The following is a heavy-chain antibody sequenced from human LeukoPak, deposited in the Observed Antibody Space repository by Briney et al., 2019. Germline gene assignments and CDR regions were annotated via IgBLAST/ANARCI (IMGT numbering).Heavy chain of an antibody. CDR3: ATYSSLNTREFQY. D-gene: IGHD3-22*01. CDR1: GLTFSRDW. Sequence: PGGSLRLSCEASGLTFSRDWMGWVRQAPGKGLEWVANIRQDGGETYYGDSVKGRSIISRDNAKNSLFLQMNRLRAEDTAVYYCATYSSLNTREFQYWGQGTLVTVSP. CDR2: IRQDGGET. V-gene: IGHV3-7*01. J-gene: IGHJ1*01.